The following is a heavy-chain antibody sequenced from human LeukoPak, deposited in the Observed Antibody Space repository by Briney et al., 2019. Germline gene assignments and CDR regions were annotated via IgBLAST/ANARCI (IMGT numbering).Heavy chain of an antibody. CDR3: ARIANWDLDY. D-gene: IGHD1-1*01. J-gene: IGHJ4*02. V-gene: IGHV3-7*05. CDR2: IRQDGIER. CDR1: GFTFSNFW. Sequence: GGSLRLSCEASGFTFSNFWMSRVRQAPGKGLEWAASIRQDGIERKYVDSVGGRFTISRDNAENSVYLEMNSLRDEDTAVYYSARIANWDLDYWGQGNLVTVSS.